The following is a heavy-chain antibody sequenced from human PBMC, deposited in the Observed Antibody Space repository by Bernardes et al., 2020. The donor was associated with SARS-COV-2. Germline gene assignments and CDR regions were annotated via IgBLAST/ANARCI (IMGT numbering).Heavy chain of an antibody. Sequence: SETLSLTCTVSGGSIRSYHWSWIRQSPEKGLEWIGYVFENGNTNYSPSLRNRVTISIDTSNNQFSLTLKSVTAADTAVYYCARSKITIFGVVIPFDYWGQGTLVTVSS. D-gene: IGHD3-3*01. CDR1: GGSIRSYH. CDR2: VFENGNT. CDR3: ARSKITIFGVVIPFDY. V-gene: IGHV4-59*01. J-gene: IGHJ4*02.